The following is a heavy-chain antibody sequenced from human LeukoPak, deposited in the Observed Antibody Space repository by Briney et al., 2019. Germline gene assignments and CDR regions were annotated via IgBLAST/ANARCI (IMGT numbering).Heavy chain of an antibody. V-gene: IGHV1-2*02. CDR1: GYTFTSYG. CDR2: INPNSGGT. CDR3: ARESAGGTAGGFDP. D-gene: IGHD6-13*01. J-gene: IGHJ5*02. Sequence: ASVKVSCKASGYTFTSYGISWVRQAPGQGLEWMGWINPNSGGTNYAQKFQGRVTMTRDTSISTAYMELSRLRSDDTAVYCCARESAGGTAGGFDPWGQGTLVTVSS.